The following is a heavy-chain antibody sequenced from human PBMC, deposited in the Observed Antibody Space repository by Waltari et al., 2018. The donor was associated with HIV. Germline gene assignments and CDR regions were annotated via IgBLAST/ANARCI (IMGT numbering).Heavy chain of an antibody. CDR2: IYGSGGRA. D-gene: IGHD4-17*01. CDR3: AKGRLTTTSFDY. Sequence: EVQLLEYGGDLVQPGGSLRPSSAGSGFTFPSHAMAWVRQAPGKGPEWVSGIYGSGGRAYYSDAVRGRFTISRDDSKNTLYLQMNSLRTEDAAVYYCAKGRLTTTSFDYWGQGTLVTVSS. V-gene: IGHV3-23*01. J-gene: IGHJ4*02. CDR1: GFTFPSHA.